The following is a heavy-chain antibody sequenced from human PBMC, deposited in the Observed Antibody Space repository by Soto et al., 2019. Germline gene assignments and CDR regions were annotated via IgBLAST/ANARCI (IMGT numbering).Heavy chain of an antibody. Sequence: QVQLQESGPGLVKPSQTLSLTCTVSGGSISSGGYYWSWIRQHPGKGLEWIGYIYYSGSTYYNPPLKSRVTLSVDTSKNQFSLKLSSVTAADTAVYYCARERAIYGSGYYTDGMDVWGQGTTVTVSS. V-gene: IGHV4-31*03. CDR1: GGSISSGGYY. CDR3: ARERAIYGSGYYTDGMDV. D-gene: IGHD3-22*01. CDR2: IYYSGST. J-gene: IGHJ6*02.